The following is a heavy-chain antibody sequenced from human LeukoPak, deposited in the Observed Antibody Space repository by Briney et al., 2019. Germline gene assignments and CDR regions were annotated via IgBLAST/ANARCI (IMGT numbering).Heavy chain of an antibody. CDR2: ILLDGSNK. Sequence: GRSLRPSSAASLFTFRSYGSQGVRRAPGKGLEWLAVILLDGSNKYYDDSVTGRFTGSRDNSKNTKDLQMNSVRAEDTAVYYCAREQYGSDDGLDIWGQGTMVTVSS. D-gene: IGHD4-17*01. V-gene: IGHV3-33*01. CDR3: AREQYGSDDGLDI. CDR1: LFTFRSYG. J-gene: IGHJ3*02.